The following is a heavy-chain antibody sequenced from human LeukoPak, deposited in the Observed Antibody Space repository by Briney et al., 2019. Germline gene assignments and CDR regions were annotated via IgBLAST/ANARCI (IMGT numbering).Heavy chain of an antibody. Sequence: SVKVSCKASGGTFSSYAISWARQAPGQGLEWMGGIIPIFGTANYAQKFQGRVTITADESTSTAYMELSSLRSEDTAVYYCALRRYCSGGSCYSGNYWGQGTLVTVSS. D-gene: IGHD2-15*01. CDR3: ALRRYCSGGSCYSGNY. J-gene: IGHJ4*02. CDR2: IIPIFGTA. V-gene: IGHV1-69*13. CDR1: GGTFSSYA.